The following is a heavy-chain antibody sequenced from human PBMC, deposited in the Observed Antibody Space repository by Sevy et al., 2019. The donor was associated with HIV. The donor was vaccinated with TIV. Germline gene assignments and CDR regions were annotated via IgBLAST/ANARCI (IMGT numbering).Heavy chain of an antibody. V-gene: IGHV3-23*01. CDR1: GFTFSSYA. CDR2: ISGSGGRT. J-gene: IGHJ4*02. D-gene: IGHD3-22*01. CDR3: AKSDYYDRSGLPKAVNDY. Sequence: GGSLRLSCTASGFTFSSYAMSWVRQAPGKGLEWVSGISGSGGRTYYADSVKGRFTISGDSSKNTLYLQMNSLRADDTAVYYCAKSDYYDRSGLPKAVNDYWGQGTLVTVSS.